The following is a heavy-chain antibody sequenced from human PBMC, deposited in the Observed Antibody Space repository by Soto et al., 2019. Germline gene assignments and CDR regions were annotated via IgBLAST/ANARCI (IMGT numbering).Heavy chain of an antibody. J-gene: IGHJ5*02. V-gene: IGHV4-59*08. CDR3: ARLLSSSPPNELWFDP. Sequence: PSETLSLTCTVSGGSISSYYWSWIRQPPGKGLEWIGYIYYSGSTNYNPSLKSRVTISVDTSKNQFSLKLSSVTAADTAVYYCARLLSSSPPNELWFDPWGQRTLVTVSS. D-gene: IGHD6-6*01. CDR2: IYYSGST. CDR1: GGSISSYY.